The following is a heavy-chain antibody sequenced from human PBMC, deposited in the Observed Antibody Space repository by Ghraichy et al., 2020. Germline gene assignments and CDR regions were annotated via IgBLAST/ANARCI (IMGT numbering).Heavy chain of an antibody. J-gene: IGHJ4*02. V-gene: IGHV4-30-2*01. CDR3: ARSSGWYDYYFDY. D-gene: IGHD6-19*01. CDR2: IYHSGST. Sequence: SETLSLTCAVSGGSISSGGYSWSWIRQPPGKGLEWIGYIYHSGSTYYNPSLKSRVTISVDRSKNQFSLKLSSVTAADTAVYYCARSSGWYDYYFDYWGQGTLVTVSS. CDR1: GGSISSGGYS.